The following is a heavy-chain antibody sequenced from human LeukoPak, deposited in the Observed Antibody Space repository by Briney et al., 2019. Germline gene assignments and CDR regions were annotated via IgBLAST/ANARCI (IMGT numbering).Heavy chain of an antibody. Sequence: GRSLRLSCAASGFTFTTYWMSWVRQAPGKGLEWVANINQDGIEKYYVASVKGRFTISRDNAKNSMSVQMNSLRGEDTAVYYCARGFDGYYGFDIWGQGTMVTVSS. D-gene: IGHD5-24*01. CDR2: INQDGIEK. CDR3: ARGFDGYYGFDI. V-gene: IGHV3-7*05. J-gene: IGHJ3*02. CDR1: GFTFTTYW.